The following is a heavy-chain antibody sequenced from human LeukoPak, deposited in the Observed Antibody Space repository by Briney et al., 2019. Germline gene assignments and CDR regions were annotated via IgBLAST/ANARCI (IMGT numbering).Heavy chain of an antibody. V-gene: IGHV3-11*04. J-gene: IGHJ4*02. CDR3: AREGGVNYYDLDYFDY. Sequence: GGSLRLSCAVSGFRVSDYYMSWVRQAPGKGLEWVSYISSSGGTIYYADSVKGRFTISRDNAKNSLYLQMNSLRAEDTAVYYCAREGGVNYYDLDYFDYWGQGTLITVSS. CDR2: ISSSGGTI. D-gene: IGHD3-22*01. CDR1: GFRVSDYY.